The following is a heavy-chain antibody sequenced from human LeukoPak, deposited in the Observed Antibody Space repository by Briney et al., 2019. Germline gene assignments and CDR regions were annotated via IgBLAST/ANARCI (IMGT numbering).Heavy chain of an antibody. V-gene: IGHV3-30*03. Sequence: PGGSLRLSCAASGFTFRNYGMHWIRQAPGKGLEWVGVATIDERSVFCADSVQGRFIISRDNSKTTLYLQMNNLRPEDTALYYCARGPYYYDSSGYYYVLGDAFDIWGQGTMVTVSS. J-gene: IGHJ3*02. D-gene: IGHD3-22*01. CDR1: GFTFRNYG. CDR3: ARGPYYYDSSGYYYVLGDAFDI. CDR2: ATIDERSV.